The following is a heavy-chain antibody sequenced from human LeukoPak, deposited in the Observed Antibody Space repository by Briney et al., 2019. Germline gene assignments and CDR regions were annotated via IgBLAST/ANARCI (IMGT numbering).Heavy chain of an antibody. V-gene: IGHV1-18*01. J-gene: IGHJ5*02. CDR3: ARDPADPNCSSTSCYALFDP. CDR1: GYTFTSYG. D-gene: IGHD2-2*01. CDR2: ISAYNGNT. Sequence: ASVKVSCKASGYTFTSYGISWERQAPGQWLEWMGWISAYNGNTNYAQKLQGRVTMTTDTSTSTAYMKLRSLRSDDTAVYYCARDPADPNCSSTSCYALFDPWGQGTLVTVSS.